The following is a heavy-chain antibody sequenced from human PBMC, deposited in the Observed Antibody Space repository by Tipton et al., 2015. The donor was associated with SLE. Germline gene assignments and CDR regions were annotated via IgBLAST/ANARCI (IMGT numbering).Heavy chain of an antibody. CDR2: IYTRVST. V-gene: IGHV4-4*07. CDR3: ARWMTTVTTGYFDY. CDR1: GGSISSYY. J-gene: IGHJ4*02. Sequence: TLSLTCTVSGGSISSYYWSWILQPAGKGLEWIGRIYTRVSTNYNPSLKSRVTMSVDTSKNQFSLKLISVTAADTAVYYCARWMTTVTTGYFDYWGQGTLVTVSS. D-gene: IGHD4-17*01.